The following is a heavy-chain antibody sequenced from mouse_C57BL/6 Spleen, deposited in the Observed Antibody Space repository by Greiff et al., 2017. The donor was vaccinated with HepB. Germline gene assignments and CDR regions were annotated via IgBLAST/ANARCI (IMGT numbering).Heavy chain of an antibody. Sequence: QVQLQQSGAELVKPGASVKISCKASGYAFSSYWMNWVKQRPGKGLEWIGQIYPGDGDTNYNGKFKGKATLTADKSSSTAYMQLSSLTSEDSAVYFCARSGVTGTSFDYWGQGTTLTVSS. CDR3: ARSGVTGTSFDY. CDR2: IYPGDGDT. J-gene: IGHJ2*01. CDR1: GYAFSSYW. V-gene: IGHV1-80*01. D-gene: IGHD4-1*01.